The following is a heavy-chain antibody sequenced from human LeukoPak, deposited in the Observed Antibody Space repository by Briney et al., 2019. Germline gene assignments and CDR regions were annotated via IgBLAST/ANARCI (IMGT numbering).Heavy chain of an antibody. J-gene: IGHJ4*02. Sequence: PVRVSCRVSGSPFSSYAISWGHKAPGQGLRGLGGITPIFGTANYAQKFQGRVTITTDESTSTAYMELSSLRSEDTAVYYCARGSPLSSSWTPYYFDYWGQGTLVTVSS. V-gene: IGHV1-69*05. D-gene: IGHD6-13*01. CDR1: GSPFSSYA. CDR3: ARGSPLSSSWTPYYFDY. CDR2: ITPIFGTA.